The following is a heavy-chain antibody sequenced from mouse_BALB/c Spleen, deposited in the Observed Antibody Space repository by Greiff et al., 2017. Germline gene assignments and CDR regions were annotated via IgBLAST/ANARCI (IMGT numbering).Heavy chain of an antibody. D-gene: IGHD3-1*01. CDR1: GYTFTSYW. V-gene: IGHV1-5*01. CDR3: TRESLPVLGLRGFAY. J-gene: IGHJ3*01. Sequence: EVQLQQSGTVLARPGASVKMSCKASGYTFTSYWMHWVKQRPGPGLEWIGAIYPGNSDTSYNQKFKGKAKLTAVTSTSTAYMELSSLTNEDSAVYYCTRESLPVLGLRGFAYWGQGTLVTVSA. CDR2: IYPGNSDT.